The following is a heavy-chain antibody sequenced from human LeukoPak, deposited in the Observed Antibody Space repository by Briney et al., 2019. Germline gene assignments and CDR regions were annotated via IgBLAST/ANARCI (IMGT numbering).Heavy chain of an antibody. CDR3: ARGPPLRYCSSTSCSYYYYYYGMDV. V-gene: IGHV1-69*06. D-gene: IGHD2-2*01. Sequence: ASVKVSCKASGGTFSSYAISWVRQAPGQGLEWMGGIIPIFGTANYAQKFQGRVTITADKSTSTADMELSSLRSEDTAVYYCARGPPLRYCSSTSCSYYYYYYGMDVWGKGTTVTVSS. CDR1: GGTFSSYA. J-gene: IGHJ6*04. CDR2: IIPIFGTA.